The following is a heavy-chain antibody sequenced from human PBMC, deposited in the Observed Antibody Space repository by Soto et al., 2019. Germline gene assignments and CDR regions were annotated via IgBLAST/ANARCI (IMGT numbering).Heavy chain of an antibody. CDR2: IKSKADGETT. CDR3: PDSPGSGGSIDGWFDT. J-gene: IGHJ5*01. D-gene: IGHD3-10*01. CDR1: GLTFSNAW. V-gene: IGHV3-15*07. Sequence: DVQLVESGGALVEPGGSLRLSCAASGLTFSNAWMNWVRQVPGKGLEWVGRIKSKADGETTDYAAPVKGRLTISREDSRDTLYLQMDSLKPEHTAIYYCPDSPGSGGSIDGWFDTWGHGALVTVSS.